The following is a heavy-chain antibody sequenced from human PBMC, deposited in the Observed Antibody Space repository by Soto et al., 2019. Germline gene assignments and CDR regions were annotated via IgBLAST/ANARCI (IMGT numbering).Heavy chain of an antibody. D-gene: IGHD5-12*01. V-gene: IGHV4-30-4*01. CDR1: GASIAGGSYY. J-gene: IGHJ5*02. Sequence: SQTLSLTCSVSGASIAGGSYYWSWVRQPPGKGLEWIGYIPSRGRPFYNPSLTSRGTISADSSKNQLSLQLTSVTAADTAVYYCVRDQYSGYDFALWGQGNLVTVS. CDR3: VRDQYSGYDFAL. CDR2: IPSRGRP.